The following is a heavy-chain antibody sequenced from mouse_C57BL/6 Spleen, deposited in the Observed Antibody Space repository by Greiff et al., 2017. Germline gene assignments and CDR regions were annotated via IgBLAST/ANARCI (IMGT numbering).Heavy chain of an antibody. V-gene: IGHV5-9*01. J-gene: IGHJ3*01. CDR3: ARWEPSWFAY. CDR2: ISGGGGNT. Sequence: EVQGVESGGGLVKPGGSLKLSCAASGFTFSSYTMSWVRQTPEKRLEWVATISGGGGNTYYPDSVKGRFTISRDNAKNTLYLQMSSLRSEDTALYYCARWEPSWFAYWGQGTLVTVSA. CDR1: GFTFSSYT. D-gene: IGHD4-1*01.